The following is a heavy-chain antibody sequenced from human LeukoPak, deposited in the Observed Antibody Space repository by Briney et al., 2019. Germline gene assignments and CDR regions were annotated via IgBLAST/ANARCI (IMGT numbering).Heavy chain of an antibody. Sequence: GGSLRLSCAASGFTFSSYDVSWVRQAPGKGLEWVSAISGSGYRTYYADSVKGRFTISRDNSKNTLYLQINSLRAEDTAVYYCAKPSSGNYPPTGYWGQGTLVTVSS. CDR2: ISGSGYRT. J-gene: IGHJ4*02. CDR1: GFTFSSYD. D-gene: IGHD1-26*01. V-gene: IGHV3-23*01. CDR3: AKPSSGNYPPTGY.